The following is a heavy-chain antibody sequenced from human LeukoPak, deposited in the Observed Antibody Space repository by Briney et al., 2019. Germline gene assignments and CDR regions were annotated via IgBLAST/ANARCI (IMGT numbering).Heavy chain of an antibody. CDR3: ARDTGETSNYYYYYMDV. V-gene: IGHV1-46*01. Sequence: ASVKVSCKASGYTFTSYYMHWVRQAPGQGLEWMGIINPSGGSTSYAQKFQGRVTMTRDMSTSTVYMELSSLRSEDTAVYYCARDTGETSNYYYYYMDVWGKGTTVTVSS. D-gene: IGHD3-16*01. J-gene: IGHJ6*03. CDR2: INPSGGST. CDR1: GYTFTSYY.